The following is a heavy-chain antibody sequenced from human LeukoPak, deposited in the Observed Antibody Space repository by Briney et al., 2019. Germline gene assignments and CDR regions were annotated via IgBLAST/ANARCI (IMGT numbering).Heavy chain of an antibody. CDR3: ARQVGGYSYGTWYFDL. J-gene: IGHJ2*01. D-gene: IGHD5-18*01. CDR2: IYYSGST. CDR1: GGSISSYY. V-gene: IGHV4-59*01. Sequence: PSETLSLTCTVSGGSISSYYWSWIRQPPGKGLEWIGYIYYSGSTNYNPSLKSRVTISVDTSKDQFSLKLSSVTAADTAVYYCARQVGGYSYGTWYFDLWGRGTLVTAS.